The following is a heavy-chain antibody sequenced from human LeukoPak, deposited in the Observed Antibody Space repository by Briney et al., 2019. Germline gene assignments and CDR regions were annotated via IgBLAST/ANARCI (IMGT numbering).Heavy chain of an antibody. CDR1: GGSISSSSYY. CDR2: IYYSGST. J-gene: IGHJ4*02. Sequence: PSETLSLTCAVSGGSISSSSYYWGWIRQPPGKGLEWIGSIYYSGSTYYNPSLKSRVTISVDTSKNQFSLKLSSVTAADTAVYYCMRFSGESYPPYYFDYWGQGTLVTVSS. V-gene: IGHV4-39*01. D-gene: IGHD1-26*01. CDR3: MRFSGESYPPYYFDY.